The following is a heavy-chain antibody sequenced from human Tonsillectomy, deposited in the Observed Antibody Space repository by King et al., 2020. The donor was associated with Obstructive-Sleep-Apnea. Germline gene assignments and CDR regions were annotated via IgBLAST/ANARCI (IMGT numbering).Heavy chain of an antibody. V-gene: IGHV1-46*03. J-gene: IGHJ5*02. CDR3: ARASGHIVVVTATRTNWFDP. D-gene: IGHD2-21*02. Sequence: QLVQSGAEVKKPGASVKVSCKASGYTFTSYYMHWVRQAPGQGLEWMGIINPSGGSTSYAQKFQGRVTMTRDTSTSTVYMELSSLRSEATAVYYCARASGHIVVVTATRTNWFDPWGQGTLVTVSS. CDR2: INPSGGST. CDR1: GYTFTSYY.